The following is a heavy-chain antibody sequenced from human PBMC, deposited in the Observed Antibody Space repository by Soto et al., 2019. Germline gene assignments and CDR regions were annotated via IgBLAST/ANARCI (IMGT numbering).Heavy chain of an antibody. J-gene: IGHJ6*02. Sequence: SETLSLTCAVSGYSIRGGYFWGWSRQPPGKGLEWIGSMYHSGITYYNLSLKSRVTISVDTSKNQLSLKLSSATAADTAVYYCAKSMYSTSAQLYYGMDVWGQGTTVTVSS. D-gene: IGHD6-6*01. CDR3: AKSMYSTSAQLYYGMDV. CDR1: GYSIRGGYF. V-gene: IGHV4-38-2*01. CDR2: MYHSGIT.